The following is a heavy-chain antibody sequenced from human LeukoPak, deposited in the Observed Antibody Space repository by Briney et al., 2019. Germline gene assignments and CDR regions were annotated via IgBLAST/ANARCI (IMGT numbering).Heavy chain of an antibody. Sequence: ISGSGGSTYYADSVKGRFTISRDNSKNTLYLQMNSLRAEDTAVYYCAKDLLSGTASFDYWGQGTLVXVX. D-gene: IGHD1-1*01. V-gene: IGHV3-23*01. CDR3: AKDLLSGTASFDY. J-gene: IGHJ4*02. CDR2: ISGSGGST.